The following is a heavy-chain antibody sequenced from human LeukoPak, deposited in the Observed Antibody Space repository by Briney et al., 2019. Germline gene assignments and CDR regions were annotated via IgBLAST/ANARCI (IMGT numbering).Heavy chain of an antibody. J-gene: IGHJ4*02. CDR3: AKEFNRGLPDY. Sequence: GFLRISCSGSGITFSTYCMHRVRQAPSKGLEWVAVISYDGSNEYYADSVKGRFTISRDNSKNTLYLQMSSLRAEDTAVYYCAKEFNRGLPDYWGQGTLVTVPS. V-gene: IGHV3-30*18. D-gene: IGHD2-21*01. CDR1: GITFSTYC. CDR2: ISYDGSNE.